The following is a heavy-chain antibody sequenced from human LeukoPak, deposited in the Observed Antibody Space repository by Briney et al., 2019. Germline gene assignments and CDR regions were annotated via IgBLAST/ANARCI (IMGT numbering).Heavy chain of an antibody. CDR1: GFSFSDYA. CDR2: IRYDGSNK. Sequence: WGSLRLSCAASGFSFSDYAIYWVRQTPGKGLEWVAFIRYDGSNKIYADSVKGRFTISRDNSKNTVYLQMNSLRAEDTAVYYCAKSGLNRFDYWGQGTLVTVSS. D-gene: IGHD2-15*01. CDR3: AKSGLNRFDY. V-gene: IGHV3-30*02. J-gene: IGHJ4*02.